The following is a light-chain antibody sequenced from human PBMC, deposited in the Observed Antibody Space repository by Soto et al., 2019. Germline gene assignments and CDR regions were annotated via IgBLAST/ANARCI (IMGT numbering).Light chain of an antibody. CDR2: KAS. J-gene: IGKJ4*01. V-gene: IGKV1-5*03. Sequence: DIQMTQSRSTLSASVGDRVTITCRASQSISSWLAWYQQKPGKAHKLLIYKASSLESGVPSRFSGSGSVTEYTLTISSLQPADFATYYCQQYNSYPLTFGGGTKVEIK. CDR3: QQYNSYPLT. CDR1: QSISSW.